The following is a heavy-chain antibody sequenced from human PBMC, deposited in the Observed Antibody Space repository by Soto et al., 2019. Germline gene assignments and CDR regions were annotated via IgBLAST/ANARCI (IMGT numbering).Heavy chain of an antibody. J-gene: IGHJ4*02. V-gene: IGHV4-59*08. CDR1: GGSIISYY. CDR3: ARQGNPRYCSGGACFAVVDY. CDR2: IYHSGST. Sequence: SETLSLTCTVSGGSIISYYWSWIRQPPGKGLEWIGYIYHSGSTNYNPSLKSRVTISVDTSKNQFSLKLSSVTAADTAVYYCARQGNPRYCSGGACFAVVDYWGQGTQVTVSS. D-gene: IGHD2-15*01.